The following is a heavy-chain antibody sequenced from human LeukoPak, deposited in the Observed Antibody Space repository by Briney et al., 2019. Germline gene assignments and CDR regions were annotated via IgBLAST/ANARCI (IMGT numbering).Heavy chain of an antibody. CDR1: GYTFTGYY. J-gene: IGHJ5*02. CDR2: INPNSGGT. CDR3: ARGGGYCSSTSCGWFDP. D-gene: IGHD2-2*01. Sequence: ASVKVSCKASGYTFTGYYMHWVRQAPGQGLEWMGWINPNSGGTNYAQKFQGRVTMTRDTSISTAYMELSRLRSDDTAVYYCARGGGYCSSTSCGWFDPWGQGTLVTVSS. V-gene: IGHV1-2*02.